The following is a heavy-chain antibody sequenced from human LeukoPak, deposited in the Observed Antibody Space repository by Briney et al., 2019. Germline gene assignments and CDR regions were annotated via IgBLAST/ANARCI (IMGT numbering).Heavy chain of an antibody. V-gene: IGHV3-23*01. D-gene: IGHD6-13*01. Sequence: GGSLRLSCAASGFTFSSYAMSWVRQAPGKGLEWVSGISGSGVSTYYADSVKGRFNISRDNSKNMVYLQMNRLRAEDSALYYRAKEGYANSWYRFDYWGQGTLVTVSS. CDR3: AKEGYANSWYRFDY. CDR2: ISGSGVST. CDR1: GFTFSSYA. J-gene: IGHJ4*02.